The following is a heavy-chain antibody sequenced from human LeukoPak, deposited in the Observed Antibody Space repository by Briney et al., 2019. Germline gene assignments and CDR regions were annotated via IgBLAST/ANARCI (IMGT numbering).Heavy chain of an antibody. V-gene: IGHV3-7*03. CDR1: GFTFSNAW. Sequence: GGSLRLSCAASGFTFSNAWMSRVRQAPGKGLEWVANIKQDGSEKYYVDSVKGRFTISRDNAKNSLYLQMNSLRAEDTAVYYCARDRDWYSFDSWGQGTLVTVSS. D-gene: IGHD6-19*01. J-gene: IGHJ4*02. CDR3: ARDRDWYSFDS. CDR2: IKQDGSEK.